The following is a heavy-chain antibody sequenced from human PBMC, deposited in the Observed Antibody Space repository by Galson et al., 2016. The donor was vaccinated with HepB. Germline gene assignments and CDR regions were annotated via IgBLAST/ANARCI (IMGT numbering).Heavy chain of an antibody. CDR1: GFTFSSYA. Sequence: SLRLSCAASGFTFSSYAMHWVRQAPGKGLEWVAIVSYDGNNKFYADSVKGRFTISRDNSKNTLYLQMNSLTADDTAVYYCARGRYSNSWLIDYWGQGTLVTVSS. CDR3: ARGRYSNSWLIDY. V-gene: IGHV3-30-3*01. J-gene: IGHJ4*02. D-gene: IGHD6-13*01. CDR2: VSYDGNNK.